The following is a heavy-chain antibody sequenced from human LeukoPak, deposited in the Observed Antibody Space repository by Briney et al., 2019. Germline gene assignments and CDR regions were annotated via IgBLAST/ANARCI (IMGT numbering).Heavy chain of an antibody. Sequence: AGGSLRLSCAASGFTFSSYSMNWVRQAPGKGLEWVSSISSSSSYIYYADSVKGRFTISRDNAKNSLYLQMNSLRAEDTAVYYCARGVGATTLLNYWGQGTLVTVSS. V-gene: IGHV3-21*01. CDR1: GFTFSSYS. D-gene: IGHD1-26*01. CDR3: ARGVGATTLLNY. CDR2: ISSSSSYI. J-gene: IGHJ4*02.